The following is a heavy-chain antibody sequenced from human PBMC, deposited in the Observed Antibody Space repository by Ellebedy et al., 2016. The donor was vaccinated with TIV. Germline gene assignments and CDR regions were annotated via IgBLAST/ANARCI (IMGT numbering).Heavy chain of an antibody. CDR3: AKGSSSGFTYDRVGFEY. CDR2: ISSDGSNT. Sequence: GGSLRLSCAASGFTFSSFAMHWVRQAPGKGLEWLSVISSDGSNTYHADSVKGRFTITIDNSKNTLYLQMNRLRTEDTAVYFCAKGSSSGFTYDRVGFEYWGQGALVTVSS. D-gene: IGHD3-22*01. V-gene: IGHV3-23*01. CDR1: GFTFSSFA. J-gene: IGHJ4*02.